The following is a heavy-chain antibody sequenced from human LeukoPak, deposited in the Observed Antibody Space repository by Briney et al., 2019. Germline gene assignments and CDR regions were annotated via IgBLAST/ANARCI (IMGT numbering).Heavy chain of an antibody. D-gene: IGHD1-26*01. Sequence: PSETLSLTCTVSGGSISSSSYYWGWIRQPPGKGLEWIGSIYYSGSTYYNPSLKSRVTISVDTSKNQFSLKLSSVVAADTAVYYCARPYSGSFDYWGQGTLVTVSS. CDR1: GGSISSSSYY. J-gene: IGHJ4*02. V-gene: IGHV4-39*01. CDR3: ARPYSGSFDY. CDR2: IYYSGST.